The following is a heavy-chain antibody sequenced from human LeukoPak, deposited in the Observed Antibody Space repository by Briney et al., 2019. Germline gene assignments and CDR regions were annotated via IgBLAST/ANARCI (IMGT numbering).Heavy chain of an antibody. CDR3: ARDRVPFYSDRSYSSGWFYFDY. D-gene: IGHD6-19*01. V-gene: IGHV1-69*13. Sequence: ASVKVSCKASGGTFSSYAISWVRQAPGQGLEWMGGIITIFGTANYAQKFQGRVTITADESTSTAYMELSSLRSYDTAVYYCARDRVPFYSDRSYSSGWFYFDYWGQGTLVTVSS. J-gene: IGHJ4*02. CDR1: GGTFSSYA. CDR2: IITIFGTA.